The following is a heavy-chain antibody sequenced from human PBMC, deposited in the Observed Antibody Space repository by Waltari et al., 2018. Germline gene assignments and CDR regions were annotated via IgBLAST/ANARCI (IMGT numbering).Heavy chain of an antibody. Sequence: EVQLVESGGGLVKPGGSLRLSCAASGFKFSDYAMNWVRQAPGKGLEWVSSIGSSSSFMDYADSGRGRFTVSRDNAKNTLYLQMDTLRAEDTAVYYCAREGAEQWVVEDYGMDVWGQGTTVTVS. CDR3: AREGAEQWVVEDYGMDV. CDR1: GFKFSDYA. V-gene: IGHV3-21*02. D-gene: IGHD6-19*01. CDR2: IGSSSSFM. J-gene: IGHJ6*02.